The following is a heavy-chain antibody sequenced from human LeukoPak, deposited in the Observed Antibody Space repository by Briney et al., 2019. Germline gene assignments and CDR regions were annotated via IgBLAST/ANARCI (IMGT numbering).Heavy chain of an antibody. CDR1: GYTFTGYY. J-gene: IGHJ4*02. V-gene: IGHV1-2*02. CDR2: INPNNGDT. Sequence: GASVKVSCKASGYTFTGYYMHWVRQAPGQGLEWMGWINPNNGDTKFAQKFQGRVTMTRDTSISTAYMELSGLRSDDAAVYYCAKDRRDDYISTNYFDYWGQGTLVTVSS. CDR3: AKDRRDDYISTNYFDY. D-gene: IGHD5-24*01.